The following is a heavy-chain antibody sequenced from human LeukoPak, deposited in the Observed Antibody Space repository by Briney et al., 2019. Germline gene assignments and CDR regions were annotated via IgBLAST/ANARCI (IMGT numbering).Heavy chain of an antibody. J-gene: IGHJ4*02. Sequence: SETLSLTCAVYGGSFSGYYWSWIRQPPGKGLEWIGEINHSGSTNYNPSLKSRVTISVDTSKNQFSLKLSSVTAADTAVYYCARDGLRLAARLFDYWGQGTLVTVSS. D-gene: IGHD6-6*01. CDR1: GGSFSGYY. CDR2: INHSGST. CDR3: ARDGLRLAARLFDY. V-gene: IGHV4-34*01.